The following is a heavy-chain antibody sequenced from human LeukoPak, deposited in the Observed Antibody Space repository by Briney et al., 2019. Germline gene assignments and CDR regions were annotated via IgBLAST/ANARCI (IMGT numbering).Heavy chain of an antibody. J-gene: IGHJ4*02. CDR2: IRYDGSNK. Sequence: PGGSLRLSCVASGFTFSSYGVHWVRQAPGKGLEWVAFIRYDGSNKYYADSVKGRFTISRDNSKNTLYLQMNSLRAEDTAVYYCARSQQWLGPALDYWGQGTLVTVSS. V-gene: IGHV3-30*02. CDR1: GFTFSSYG. D-gene: IGHD6-19*01. CDR3: ARSQQWLGPALDY.